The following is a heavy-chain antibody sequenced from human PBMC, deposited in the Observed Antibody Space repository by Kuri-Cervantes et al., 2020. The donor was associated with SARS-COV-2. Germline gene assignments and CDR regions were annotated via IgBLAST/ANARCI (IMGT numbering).Heavy chain of an antibody. V-gene: IGHV4-39*07. Sequence: SETLSLTCTVSGGSISSSSYYWGWIRQPPGKGLEWIGSIYYSGSTYYNPSLKSRVTISVDTSKNQFSLKLSSVTAADTAVYYCARAYRSGHLGFWGQGTLVTCYS. CDR3: ARAYRSGHLGF. D-gene: IGHD2-15*01. CDR2: IYYSGST. J-gene: IGHJ4*02. CDR1: GGSISSSSYY.